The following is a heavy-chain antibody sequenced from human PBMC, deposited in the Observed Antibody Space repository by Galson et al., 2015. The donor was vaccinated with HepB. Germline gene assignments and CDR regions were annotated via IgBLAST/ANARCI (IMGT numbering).Heavy chain of an antibody. J-gene: IGHJ4*02. Sequence: SLRLSCAASGFTFSSYWMSWVRQAPGKGLEWVANIKQDGSEKYYVDSVKGRFTISRDNAKNSLYLQMNSLRAEDTAVYYCARGPYGWQWLEYYFDYWGQGTLVTVSS. CDR3: ARGPYGWQWLEYYFDY. D-gene: IGHD6-19*01. CDR1: GFTFSSYW. CDR2: IKQDGSEK. V-gene: IGHV3-7*03.